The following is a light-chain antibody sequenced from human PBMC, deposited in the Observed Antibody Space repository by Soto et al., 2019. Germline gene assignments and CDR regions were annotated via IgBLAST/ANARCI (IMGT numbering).Light chain of an antibody. CDR2: GNS. V-gene: IGLV1-40*01. CDR1: SSNIGAGYD. Sequence: QSVLTQPPSVSGAPGQRVTISCTGSSSNIGAGYDVHWYQQLPGTAPKLLIYGNSNRPSGVPDRFSGSKSGTSASLAITGLQAEDEADYYCQSYDSSLSGWVFGGGTSGPS. J-gene: IGLJ3*02. CDR3: QSYDSSLSGWV.